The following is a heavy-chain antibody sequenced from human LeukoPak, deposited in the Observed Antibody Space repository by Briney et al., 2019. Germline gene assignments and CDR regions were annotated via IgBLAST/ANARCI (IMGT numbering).Heavy chain of an antibody. Sequence: GGSLRLSCAASGFTFSSYWMNWVRQAPGKGLVWVSRIASDGSSTTYADSVKGRFSISRDNAKNTLYLQMNSLRAEDTAVYYCARGGLVLASYYNYWGQGTLVTVSS. V-gene: IGHV3-74*01. J-gene: IGHJ4*02. CDR1: GFTFSSYW. CDR3: ARGGLVLASYYNY. D-gene: IGHD6-19*01. CDR2: IASDGSST.